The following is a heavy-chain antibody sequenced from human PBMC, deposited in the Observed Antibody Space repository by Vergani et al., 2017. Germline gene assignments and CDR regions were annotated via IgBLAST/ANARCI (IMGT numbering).Heavy chain of an antibody. V-gene: IGHV1-46*03. CDR2: INPSGGST. CDR1: GYTFTSYY. CDR3: ARDLGHVGITPQAFDP. Sequence: QVQLVQSGAEVKKPGASVKVSCKASGYTFTSYYMHWVRQAPGQGLEWIGIINPSGGSTSYAQKFQGRVTMTRDTSTSTVYMELSSLRSEDTAVYYCARDLGHVGITPQAFDPWGQGTLVTVSS. J-gene: IGHJ5*02. D-gene: IGHD1-14*01.